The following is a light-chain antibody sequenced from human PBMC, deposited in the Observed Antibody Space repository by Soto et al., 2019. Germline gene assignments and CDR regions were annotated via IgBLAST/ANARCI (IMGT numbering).Light chain of an antibody. V-gene: IGKV3-15*01. CDR2: GAS. CDR3: QHYNKWPYT. CDR1: QSVGND. J-gene: IGKJ2*01. Sequence: EIVMTQSPATLSVSPGERVTLSCRASQSVGNDVAWYQQRPGQAPRLVIYGASTRATGIPDRISGSGSGTEFTLTIGSLQSEDFAVYYCQHYNKWPYTFGQGTKLEIK.